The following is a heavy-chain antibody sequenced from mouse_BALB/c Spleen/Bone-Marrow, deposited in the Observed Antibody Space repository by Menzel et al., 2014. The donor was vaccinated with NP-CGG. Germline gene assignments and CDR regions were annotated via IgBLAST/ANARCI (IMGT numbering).Heavy chain of an antibody. J-gene: IGHJ4*01. V-gene: IGHV2-6-2*01. CDR3: ARSGTDYAMDY. Sequence: VMLVESGPDLVAPSQSLSLTCTVSGFSLTSYGLHWVRQPPGKGLEWLGVIXSDGSTTYNSALKSRLSISKDNSKRQVLLKMNSLQTDDTAMYYCARSGTDYAMDYWGQGTSVTVSS. CDR1: GFSLTSYG. CDR2: IXSDGST. D-gene: IGHD4-1*01.